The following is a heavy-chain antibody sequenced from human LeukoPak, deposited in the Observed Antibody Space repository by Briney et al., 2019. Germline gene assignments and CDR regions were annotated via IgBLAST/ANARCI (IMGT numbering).Heavy chain of an antibody. CDR2: INPKSGGT. Sequence: ASVKVSCKAPGYTFTDYYIHWVRQAPGQGLEWMGWINPKSGGTNYAQKFQGRVTMTRDTSINTAYMELSSLTSDDTSMYYCTRDSNNPPCDYWGQGTLVTASS. CDR3: TRDSNNPPCDY. CDR1: GYTFTDYY. J-gene: IGHJ4*02. V-gene: IGHV1-2*02. D-gene: IGHD1/OR15-1a*01.